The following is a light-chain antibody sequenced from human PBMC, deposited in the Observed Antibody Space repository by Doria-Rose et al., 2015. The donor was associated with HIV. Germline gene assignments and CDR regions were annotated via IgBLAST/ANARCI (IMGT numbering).Light chain of an antibody. V-gene: IGKV1-33*01. CDR2: DAS. J-gene: IGKJ5*01. Sequence: IRLTQSPSSLSVSVGDRVTISCQASRDIYIFLNWYQQKSTSAPELLIYDASTVKEGVPSRFSGGGSGTHFTLTIDDLQPEDIATYYCQQYDTRISTTFGPGTR. CDR3: QQYDTRISTT. CDR1: RDIYIF.